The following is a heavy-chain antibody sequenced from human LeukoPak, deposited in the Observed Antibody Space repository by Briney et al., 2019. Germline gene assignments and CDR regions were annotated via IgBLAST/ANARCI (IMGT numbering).Heavy chain of an antibody. CDR3: AREDAYNADFDF. CDR2: IKQDGSVK. Sequence: PGGSLRLSCAASGFSFSTYWMSWVRQAPGKGLEWVANIKQDGSVKYYEDSVKGRFAISRDNAKNSLYPQMNSLRAEDTAVYYCAREDAYNADFDFWGQGTLVTVSS. J-gene: IGHJ4*02. CDR1: GFSFSTYW. V-gene: IGHV3-7*01. D-gene: IGHD5-24*01.